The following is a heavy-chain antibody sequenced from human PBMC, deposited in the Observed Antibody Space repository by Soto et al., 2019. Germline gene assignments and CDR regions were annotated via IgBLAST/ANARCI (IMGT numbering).Heavy chain of an antibody. V-gene: IGHV3-23*01. D-gene: IGHD6-19*01. J-gene: IGHJ4*02. CDR1: GFTFSSYA. CDR2: ISGSGGST. Sequence: GGSLRLSCAASGFTFSSYAMGWVRQAPGKGLEWVSAISGSGGSTCYADSVKGRFTISRDNSKNTLYLQMNSLRAEDTAVYYCAKDCVNGMYSSGWYYFDYWGQGTLVTVSS. CDR3: AKDCVNGMYSSGWYYFDY.